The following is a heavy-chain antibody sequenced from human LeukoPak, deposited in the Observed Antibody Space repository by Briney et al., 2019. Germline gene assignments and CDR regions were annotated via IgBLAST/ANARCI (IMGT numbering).Heavy chain of an antibody. CDR3: ARVPTGITMFDV. Sequence: KSSETLSLTCTVSGGSISSSSYYWGWIRQPPGKGLEWIGSIYYSGSTYYNPSLKSRVTISVDTSKNQFSLKLSSVTAADTAVYYCARVPTGITMFDVWGKGTTVTVSS. CDR1: GGSISSSSYY. J-gene: IGHJ6*04. CDR2: IYYSGST. D-gene: IGHD3-10*02. V-gene: IGHV4-39*07.